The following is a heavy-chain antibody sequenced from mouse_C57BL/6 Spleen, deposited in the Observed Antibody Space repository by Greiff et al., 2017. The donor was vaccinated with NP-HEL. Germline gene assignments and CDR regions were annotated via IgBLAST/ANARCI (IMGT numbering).Heavy chain of an antibody. Sequence: EVQLQQSGPGLVKPSQSLSLTCSVTGYSITSGYYWNWIRQFPGNKLEWMGYISYDGSNNYNPSLKNRISITRDTSKNQFFLKLNSVTTEDTATYYCARVKLLGDYFDYWGQGTTLTVSS. CDR2: ISYDGSN. J-gene: IGHJ2*01. CDR1: GYSITSGYY. D-gene: IGHD3-3*01. V-gene: IGHV3-6*01. CDR3: ARVKLLGDYFDY.